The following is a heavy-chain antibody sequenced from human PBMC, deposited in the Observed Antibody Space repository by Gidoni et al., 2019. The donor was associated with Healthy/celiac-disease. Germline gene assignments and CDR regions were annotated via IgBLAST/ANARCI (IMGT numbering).Heavy chain of an antibody. V-gene: IGHV3-33*01. D-gene: IGHD6-13*01. CDR1: GFTFSSYG. Sequence: QVQLVESGGGVVQPGRSLRLSCAASGFTFSSYGMHWVRQAPGNGLEWVAVIWYDGSNKYYADSVKGRFTISRDNSKNTLYLQMNSLRAEDTAVYYCARVGIAAAGFYYYYYMDVWGKGTTVTVSS. CDR3: ARVGIAAAGFYYYYYMDV. CDR2: IWYDGSNK. J-gene: IGHJ6*03.